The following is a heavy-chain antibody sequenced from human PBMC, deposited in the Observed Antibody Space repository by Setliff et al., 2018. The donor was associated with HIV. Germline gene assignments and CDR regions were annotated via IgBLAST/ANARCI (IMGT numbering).Heavy chain of an antibody. D-gene: IGHD2-15*01. Sequence: ASVKVSCKASGYTFIDYYMHWVRQAPGQGLEWMGWVNPNSGGTNYAQKFQGRVTVTRDTSISTAYMELSGLTSDDTAVYYCARDHCSGGGCYESYYYGMDVWGQGTTVTVSS. V-gene: IGHV1-2*02. J-gene: IGHJ6*02. CDR3: ARDHCSGGGCYESYYYGMDV. CDR2: VNPNSGGT. CDR1: GYTFIDYY.